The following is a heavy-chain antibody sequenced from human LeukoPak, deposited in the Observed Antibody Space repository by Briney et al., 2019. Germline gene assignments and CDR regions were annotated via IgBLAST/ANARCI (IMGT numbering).Heavy chain of an antibody. J-gene: IGHJ4*02. V-gene: IGHV4-34*01. CDR1: GGSFSGYY. Sequence: SETLSLTCAVYGGSFSGYYWSWIRQPPGKGLERIGEINHSGSTNYNPSLKSRVTISVDTSKNQFSLKLSSVTAADTAVYYCARARLEGHVWGSYRPNYFDYWGQGTLVTVSS. CDR2: INHSGST. D-gene: IGHD3-16*02. CDR3: ARARLEGHVWGSYRPNYFDY.